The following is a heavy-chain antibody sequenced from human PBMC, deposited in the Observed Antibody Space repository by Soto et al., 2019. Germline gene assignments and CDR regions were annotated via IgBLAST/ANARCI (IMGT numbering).Heavy chain of an antibody. Sequence: GGSLRLSCAASGFTFSSYGMHWVRQAPGKGLEWVAVIWYDGSNKYYADSVKGRFTISRDNSKNTLYLQMNSLRAEDTAVYYCARSHSGYDAFAIWAQGTMVTVSS. CDR1: GFTFSSYG. D-gene: IGHD5-12*01. J-gene: IGHJ3*02. V-gene: IGHV3-33*01. CDR2: IWYDGSNK. CDR3: ARSHSGYDAFAI.